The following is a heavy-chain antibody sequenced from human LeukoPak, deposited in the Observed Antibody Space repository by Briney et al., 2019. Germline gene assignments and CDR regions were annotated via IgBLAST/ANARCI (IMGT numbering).Heavy chain of an antibody. CDR2: VYATGGTT. CDR1: EDTFTYYH. CDR3: ATEAPRSYYFDY. Sequence: GASVKVSCKASEDTFTYYHIHWVRQAPGQGVEWMGAVYATGGTTINTQNFQGRVTMTRDTSTGTVYMGLSSLRFEDTAMYYCATEAPRSYYFDYWGQGILVTVSS. J-gene: IGHJ4*02. V-gene: IGHV1-46*01.